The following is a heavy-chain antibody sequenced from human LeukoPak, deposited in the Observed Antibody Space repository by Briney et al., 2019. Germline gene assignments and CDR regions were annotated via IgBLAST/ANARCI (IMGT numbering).Heavy chain of an antibody. CDR2: IYSDNT. CDR3: ARRRRLGDFPHYYYMDV. CDR1: GFTFDDYA. J-gene: IGHJ6*03. D-gene: IGHD3-16*01. V-gene: IGHV3-9*01. Sequence: GRSLRLSCAASGFTFDDYAMHWVRQAPGKGLEWVSFIYSDNTHYSDSVKGRFTISRDNAKNSLYLQMNSLTAEDTALYYCARRRRLGDFPHYYYMDVWGKGTTVSVSS.